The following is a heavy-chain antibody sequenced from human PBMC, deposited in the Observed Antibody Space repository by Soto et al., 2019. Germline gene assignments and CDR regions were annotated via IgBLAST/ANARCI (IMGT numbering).Heavy chain of an antibody. CDR2: IYCSGST. Sequence: SETLSLTCTVSGGFISSYYWSWIRQPPGKGLEWIGYIYCSGSTNYNPSLKSRVTISVDTSKNQFSLKLSSVTAADTAVYYCAGESIKAEKYYYYYYGMDVWGQGTTVTVSS. V-gene: IGHV4-59*01. CDR1: GGFISSYY. CDR3: AGESIKAEKYYYYYYGMDV. D-gene: IGHD6-6*01. J-gene: IGHJ6*02.